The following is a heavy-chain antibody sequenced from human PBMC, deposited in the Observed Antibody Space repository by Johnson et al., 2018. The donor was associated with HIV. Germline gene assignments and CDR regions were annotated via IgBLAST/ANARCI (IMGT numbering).Heavy chain of an antibody. CDR2: IYSGGST. CDR1: GFTVSSNY. D-gene: IGHD3-9*01. CDR3: ARTARRYFVDAFDI. Sequence: VQLVESGGGLVQPGGSLRLSCAASGFTVSSNYMSWVRQAPGKGLEWVSVIYSGGSTYYVDSVKGRFTISRDNAKNSLYLQMNSLRAEDTAVYYCARTARRYFVDAFDIWGQGTMVTVSS. J-gene: IGHJ3*02. V-gene: IGHV3-66*01.